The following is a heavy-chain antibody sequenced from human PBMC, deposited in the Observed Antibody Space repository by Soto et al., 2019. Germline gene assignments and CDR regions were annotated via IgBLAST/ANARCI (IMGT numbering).Heavy chain of an antibody. J-gene: IGHJ4*02. D-gene: IGHD2-2*01. Sequence: QVQLVESGGGVVQPGRSLRLSCAASGFTFSSYGMHWVRQAPGKGLEWVAVISYDGSNKYYADSVKGRFTISRDNSKNTLYLQMNRLRAEDTAVYYCAKDWRVGYCSSTSCYEYFDYWGQGTLVTVSS. CDR3: AKDWRVGYCSSTSCYEYFDY. CDR1: GFTFSSYG. V-gene: IGHV3-30*18. CDR2: ISYDGSNK.